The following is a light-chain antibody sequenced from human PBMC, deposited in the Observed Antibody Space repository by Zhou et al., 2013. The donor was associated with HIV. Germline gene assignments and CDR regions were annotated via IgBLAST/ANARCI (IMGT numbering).Light chain of an antibody. CDR1: QGIRSA. J-gene: IGKJ4*01. CDR3: QQSYSTILT. Sequence: AIQLTQSPSSLSASVGDRVTITCRASQGIRSALAWYQQKAGKSPTLLLYDASSLESGVPSRFSGSGTGTDFTLTISSLQPEDFATYYCQQSYSTILTFGGGTKVEIK. V-gene: IGKV1-13*02. CDR2: DAS.